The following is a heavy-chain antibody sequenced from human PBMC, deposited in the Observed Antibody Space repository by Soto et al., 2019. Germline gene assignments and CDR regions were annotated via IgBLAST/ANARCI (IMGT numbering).Heavy chain of an antibody. CDR3: AKDKVDHNSVWDPFDI. J-gene: IGHJ3*02. CDR2: LGGSNSDT. Sequence: PGGSLRLSCAASGFTFSDYAMSWVRQAPGKGLEWVSGLGGSNSDTHYAASVEGRFTVSRDNSKSTLFLQTNSLRVEDTAVYYCAKDKVDHNSVWDPFDIWGQGTLVTVSS. V-gene: IGHV3-23*01. CDR1: GFTFSDYA. D-gene: IGHD2-15*01.